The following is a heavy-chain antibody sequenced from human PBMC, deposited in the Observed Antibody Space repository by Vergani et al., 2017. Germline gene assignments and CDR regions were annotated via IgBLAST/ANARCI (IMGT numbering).Heavy chain of an antibody. CDR1: GFTFSSYA. D-gene: IGHD3-10*01. Sequence: EVQLLESGGGLVQPGGSLRLSCAASGFTFSSYAMSWVRQAPGKGLEWVSAIIGSGGSTYYADSVKGRFTISRDNSKNTLYLQMNSLKAEDTAVYYCAKGTMVRGALDYWGQGTLVTVSS. V-gene: IGHV3-23*01. CDR3: AKGTMVRGALDY. J-gene: IGHJ4*02. CDR2: IIGSGGST.